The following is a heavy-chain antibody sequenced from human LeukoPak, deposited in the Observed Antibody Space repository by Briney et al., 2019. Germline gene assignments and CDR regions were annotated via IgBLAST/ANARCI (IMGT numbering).Heavy chain of an antibody. CDR1: GFTFSNAW. CDR2: IKSKTDGGTT. Sequence: GGSLRLSCAASGFTFSNAWMNWVRQAPGKGLEWVGRIKSKTDGGTTDYAAPVKGRFTISSDDSKNTLYLQMNSLKTEDTAVYYCTTAHYDFWSGYNYWGQGTLVTVSS. V-gene: IGHV3-15*07. J-gene: IGHJ4*02. D-gene: IGHD3-3*01. CDR3: TTAHYDFWSGYNY.